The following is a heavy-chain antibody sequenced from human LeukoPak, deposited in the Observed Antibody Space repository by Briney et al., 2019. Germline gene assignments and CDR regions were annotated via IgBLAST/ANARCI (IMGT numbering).Heavy chain of an antibody. D-gene: IGHD3-16*01. CDR3: ARRGIGFGDFYDY. J-gene: IGHJ4*02. CDR2: IEPGDSYI. V-gene: IGHV5-10-1*01. Sequence: GESLKISCKGSGYSLNNYWITWLRQMPGKGLEWMRTIEPGDSYINYSPSLEGHVIMSTDKATNTAHLQWSSLKASDTGIYYCARRGIGFGDFYDYWGQGTPVTVSS. CDR1: GYSLNNYW.